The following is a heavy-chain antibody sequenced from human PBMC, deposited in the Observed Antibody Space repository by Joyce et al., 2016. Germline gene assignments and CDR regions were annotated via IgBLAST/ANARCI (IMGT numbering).Heavy chain of an antibody. D-gene: IGHD3-3*01. J-gene: IGHJ4*02. CDR3: SRDDDDPFDY. V-gene: IGHV3-74*01. CDR2: MNKDGSST. CDR1: GFIFREFR. Sequence: EVQLVETGGALVQPGGSLGLSCEGSGFIFREFRLQWIAYMNKDGSSTLYAESLKGRVSVSRDNTKNMLFLEMKSLRAEDTAVYYCSRDDDDPFDYWGRGTLVTVAS.